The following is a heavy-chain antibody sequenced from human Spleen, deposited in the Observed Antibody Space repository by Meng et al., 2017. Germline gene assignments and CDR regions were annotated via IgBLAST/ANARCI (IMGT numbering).Heavy chain of an antibody. CDR2: IYHGGDT. J-gene: IGHJ4*02. V-gene: IGHV4/OR15-8*02. D-gene: IGHD6-19*01. CDR1: GGSISSIDW. CDR3: ASWIYSCGWQ. Sequence: GQLQESGPGLVKPSGPLSLTCVVSGGSISSIDWWSWVRQPPGKGLEWIGEIYHGGDTNYNPSLKSRVTIAIDRSKNQFSLKLSSVTAADTAVYYCASWIYSCGWQWGQGTLVTVSS.